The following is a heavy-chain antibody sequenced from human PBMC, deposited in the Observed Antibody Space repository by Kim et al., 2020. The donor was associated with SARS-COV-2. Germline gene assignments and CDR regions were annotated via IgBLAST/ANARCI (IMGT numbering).Heavy chain of an antibody. V-gene: IGHV3-30*02. Sequence: YYADSVKGRCTISRDNSKNTLYLQMNSLRAEDTAVYYCAKDYGDYGGLDYWGQGTLVTVSS. CDR3: AKDYGDYGGLDY. J-gene: IGHJ4*02. D-gene: IGHD4-17*01.